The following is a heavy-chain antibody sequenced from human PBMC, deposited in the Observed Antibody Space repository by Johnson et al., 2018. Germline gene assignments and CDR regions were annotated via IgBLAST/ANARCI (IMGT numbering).Heavy chain of an antibody. J-gene: IGHJ6*02. Sequence: QEQLVESGGGVVQPGRSLRLSCAASGFAFSSYAMHWVRQAPGKGLAWVAVISYDGSNKYYADSVKGRFPISRDNAKNSLYLQMNSLRAEDMAGYYCGRAMDVWGQGTTVTVSS. CDR2: ISYDGSNK. V-gene: IGHV3-30-3*01. CDR3: GRAMDV. CDR1: GFAFSSYA.